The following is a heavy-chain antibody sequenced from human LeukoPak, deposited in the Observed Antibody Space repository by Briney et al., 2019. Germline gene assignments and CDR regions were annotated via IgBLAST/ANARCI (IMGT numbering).Heavy chain of an antibody. J-gene: IGHJ2*01. V-gene: IGHV3-74*01. D-gene: IGHD1-7*01. CDR1: GFTFSSYW. Sequence: GGSLRLSCAASGFTFSSYWMHWVRQGPGKGLVWVSGINSDGSSTRYADSVKGRFTISRDNAKSTLYLQMNGLRAEDTAVYYCARGGAPTGITVPTAVYWYFDLWGRGTLVTVSS. CDR3: ARGGAPTGITVPTAVYWYFDL. CDR2: INSDGSST.